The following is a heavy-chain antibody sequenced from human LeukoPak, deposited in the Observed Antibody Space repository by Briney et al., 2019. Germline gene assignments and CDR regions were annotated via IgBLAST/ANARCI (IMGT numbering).Heavy chain of an antibody. CDR1: GGSISSGGSY. CDR2: IYYSGTA. V-gene: IGHV4-31*03. CDR3: ARFSNDHGVKFDY. Sequence: PSQTLSLTCTVSGGSISSGGSYWSWVRQHPEKGLEWIGYIYYSGTAYYNPSLKSRVTMSVDTSKNQFSLKLDSVTAADTAVYYCARFSNDHGVKFDYWGQGTLVTVSS. J-gene: IGHJ4*02. D-gene: IGHD4-17*01.